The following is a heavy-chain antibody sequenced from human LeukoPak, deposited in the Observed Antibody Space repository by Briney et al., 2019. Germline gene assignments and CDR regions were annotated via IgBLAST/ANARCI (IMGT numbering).Heavy chain of an antibody. Sequence: SETLSLTCTVSGGSISSSSYYWGWIRQPPGKGLEWIGSIYYSGNTYYSASLKSRVTISVDTSKNQFSLKLSSVTAADTAVYYCARIHLTVTISGVLLYYYYMDVWGKGTTVTVSS. J-gene: IGHJ6*03. D-gene: IGHD4-17*01. CDR1: GGSISSSSYY. V-gene: IGHV4-39*07. CDR2: IYYSGNT. CDR3: ARIHLTVTISGVLLYYYYMDV.